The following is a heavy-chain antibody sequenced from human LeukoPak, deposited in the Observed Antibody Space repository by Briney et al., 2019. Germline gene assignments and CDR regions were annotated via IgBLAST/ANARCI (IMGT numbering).Heavy chain of an antibody. CDR3: ARVYSSSWKIGGAFDI. Sequence: GGSLRLSCAASGFTFSSYSMNWVRQAPGKGLEWVSYISSSSSTIYYADSVKGRFTISRDNAKNSLYLQMNSLRDEDTAVYYCARVYSSSWKIGGAFDIWGQGTMVIVSS. CDR2: ISSSSSTI. V-gene: IGHV3-48*02. J-gene: IGHJ3*02. CDR1: GFTFSSYS. D-gene: IGHD6-13*01.